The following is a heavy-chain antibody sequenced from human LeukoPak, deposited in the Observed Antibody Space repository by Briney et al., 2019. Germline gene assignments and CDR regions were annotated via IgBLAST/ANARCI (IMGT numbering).Heavy chain of an antibody. CDR2: IYYSGST. CDR1: GGSISSYS. CDR3: ARHGGESIVAMILHAFDI. V-gene: IGHV4-59*08. J-gene: IGHJ6*02. Sequence: SETLSLTCTVSGGSISSYSWSWIRQPPGKGLQWIGSIYYSGSTSYNPSLKSRVTMSVDTSKNQFSLKLSSVTAADTAVYYCARHGGESIVAMILHAFDIWGQGTTVIVSS. D-gene: IGHD5-12*01.